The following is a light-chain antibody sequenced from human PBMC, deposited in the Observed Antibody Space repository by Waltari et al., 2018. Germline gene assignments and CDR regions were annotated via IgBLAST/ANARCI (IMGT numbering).Light chain of an antibody. J-gene: IGLJ2*01. CDR1: SSDVGSYNL. CDR3: CSYAGSSPSVV. CDR2: EGS. V-gene: IGLV2-23*01. Sequence: QSALTQPASVSGSPGQSITISCPGTSSDVGSYNLVSWYQPHPGKAPKVMIYEGSERPSGVSNRFSGSKSSNTASLTISGLQAEDEADYYCCSYAGSSPSVVFGGGTKLTVL.